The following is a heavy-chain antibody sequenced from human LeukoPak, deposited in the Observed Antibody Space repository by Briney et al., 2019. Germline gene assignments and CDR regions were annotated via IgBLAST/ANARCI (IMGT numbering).Heavy chain of an antibody. CDR1: GYRFTSYW. Sequence: GESLKISFKGSGYRFTSYWISWVRPMPGKGTEWMGRIEPSDSYTKYRTSCQGHVTISADKSISTAYLQWSRLEAPDTAIYFFASRGYSPFDDWGQGTLVSVSS. J-gene: IGHJ4*02. D-gene: IGHD3-22*01. CDR2: IEPSDSYT. V-gene: IGHV5-10-1*01. CDR3: ASRGYSPFDD.